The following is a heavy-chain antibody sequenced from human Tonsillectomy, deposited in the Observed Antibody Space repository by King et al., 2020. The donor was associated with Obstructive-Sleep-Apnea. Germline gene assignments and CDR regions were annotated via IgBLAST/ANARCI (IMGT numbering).Heavy chain of an antibody. Sequence: EVQLVESGGGLVQPGGSLRLSCAASGFTVSSNYMSWVRQAPGEWLEWVSVIYSGGTTYYADSVKGRFTIFRHNSNNTLYLQMNSLRTEDTAVYYCARGDYYDREWGQGTLVTVSS. J-gene: IGHJ4*02. V-gene: IGHV3-53*04. D-gene: IGHD3-22*01. CDR3: ARGDYYDRE. CDR2: IYSGGTT. CDR1: GFTVSSNY.